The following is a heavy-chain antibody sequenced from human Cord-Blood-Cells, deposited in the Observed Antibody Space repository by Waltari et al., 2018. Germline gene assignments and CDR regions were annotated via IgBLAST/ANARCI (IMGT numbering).Heavy chain of an antibody. CDR1: GGSISSHY. CDR2: IYYSGSP. D-gene: IGHD1-26*01. Sequence: QVQLQESGPGLVKPSETLSLTCTVSGGSISSHYWSWIRQPPGKGLEWIGYIYYSGSPTYNPSLKSRVTISVDTSKNQFSLKLSSVTAADTAVYYCARERSSGSYYFDYWGQGTLVTVSS. J-gene: IGHJ4*02. CDR3: ARERSSGSYYFDY. V-gene: IGHV4-59*11.